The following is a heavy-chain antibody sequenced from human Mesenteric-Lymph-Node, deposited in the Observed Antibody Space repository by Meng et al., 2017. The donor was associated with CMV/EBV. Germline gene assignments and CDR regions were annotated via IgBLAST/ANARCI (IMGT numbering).Heavy chain of an antibody. Sequence: GESLKISCAASGFTFSSYWMNWVRQAPGKGLVWVSRINSDGSTTTYADSVKGRITISRDNAKNTLYLEMNSLRVEDTAVYYCARGGSYYVNYWGQGTLVTVSS. CDR1: GFTFSSYW. J-gene: IGHJ4*02. CDR2: INSDGSTT. V-gene: IGHV3-74*01. CDR3: ARGGSYYVNY. D-gene: IGHD1-26*01.